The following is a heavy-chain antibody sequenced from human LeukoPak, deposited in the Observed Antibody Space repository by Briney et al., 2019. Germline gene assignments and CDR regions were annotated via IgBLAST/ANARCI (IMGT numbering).Heavy chain of an antibody. V-gene: IGHV3-15*01. CDR2: IKSKTDGGTA. CDR3: ARDLSYGRDDAFDI. D-gene: IGHD3-10*01. CDR1: GFIFSKDW. Sequence: GGSLRLSCAASGFIFSKDWMSWVRQAPGKGLEWVGRIKSKTDGGTADYAAPVKGRFTISRDDSKDTLYLQMNSLRVDDTALYYCARDLSYGRDDAFDIWGQGTVVTVSS. J-gene: IGHJ3*02.